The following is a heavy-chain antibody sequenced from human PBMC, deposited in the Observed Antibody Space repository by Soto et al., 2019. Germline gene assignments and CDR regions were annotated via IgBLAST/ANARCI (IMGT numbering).Heavy chain of an antibody. J-gene: IGHJ6*02. D-gene: IGHD4-17*01. CDR1: GFTFSSYG. V-gene: IGHV3-33*01. CDR3: AGGHNGDSRNGMDV. Sequence: QVQLVESGGGVVQPGKSLRLSCAGSGFTFSSYGMHWVRQAPGKGLEWVAIIWYDGSNKYYADTVKGRFTISRDNSNNTMYLQMNSTRAEDTAVYYCAGGHNGDSRNGMDVWGQGTTVTVSS. CDR2: IWYDGSNK.